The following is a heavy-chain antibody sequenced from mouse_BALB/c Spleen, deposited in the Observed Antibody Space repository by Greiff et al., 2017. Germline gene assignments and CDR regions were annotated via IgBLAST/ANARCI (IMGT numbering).Heavy chain of an antibody. J-gene: IGHJ1*01. D-gene: IGHD1-1*01. CDR3: ARSYGSSYWYFDV. CDR2: ILPGSGST. CDR1: GYTFSSYW. V-gene: IGHV1-9*01. Sequence: VKLQESGAELMKPGASVKISCKATGYTFSSYWIEWVKQRPGHGLEWIGEILPGSGSTNYNEKFKGKATFTADTSSNTAYMQLSSLTSEDSAVYYCARSYGSSYWYFDVWGAGTTVTVSS.